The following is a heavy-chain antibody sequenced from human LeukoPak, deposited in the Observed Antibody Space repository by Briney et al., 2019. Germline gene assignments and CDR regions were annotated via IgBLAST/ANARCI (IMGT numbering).Heavy chain of an antibody. V-gene: IGHV4-4*07. Sequence: SETLSLTCNVSGGSISDYYWNWIRQPAGKGLEWVGRIYRSGSTNYNPSLKSRITMSIDTSRNQFSLHLSSVTAADTAVYFCAREDHTAMVDSWGQGTLVTVSS. D-gene: IGHD5-18*01. CDR3: AREDHTAMVDS. CDR1: GGSISDYY. J-gene: IGHJ4*02. CDR2: IYRSGST.